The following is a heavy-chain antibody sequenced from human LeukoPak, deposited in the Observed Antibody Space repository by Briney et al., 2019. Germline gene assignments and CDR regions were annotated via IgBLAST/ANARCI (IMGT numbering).Heavy chain of an antibody. CDR2: INTNTGNP. D-gene: IGHD6-6*01. Sequence: ASVKVSCKASGYTFTNYAVNWVRQAPGQGLEWMGWINTNTGNPTYAQGFTGRFVFSLDTSVSTAYLQISSLKAEDTAVYYCALAPRHQVWGLNNYFDPWGQGTLVTVSS. CDR3: ALAPRHQVWGLNNYFDP. V-gene: IGHV7-4-1*02. CDR1: GYTFTNYA. J-gene: IGHJ5*02.